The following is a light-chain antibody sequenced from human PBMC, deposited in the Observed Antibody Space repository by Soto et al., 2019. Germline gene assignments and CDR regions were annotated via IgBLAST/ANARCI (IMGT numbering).Light chain of an antibody. J-gene: IGLJ1*01. CDR1: SSDVGGYNS. Sequence: LTQPASVSGSPGQSITISCTGTSSDVGGYNSVSWYQHHPGKAPKLMIYDVSNRPSGVSNRFSGSKSGNTASLTISWLQAEDEADYYCSSYTSSSTLVFGTGTKVTVL. CDR2: DVS. V-gene: IGLV2-14*03. CDR3: SSYTSSSTLV.